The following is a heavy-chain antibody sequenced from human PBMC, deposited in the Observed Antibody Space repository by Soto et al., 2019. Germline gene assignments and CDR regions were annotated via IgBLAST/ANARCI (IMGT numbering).Heavy chain of an antibody. CDR1: GFTFSDHY. D-gene: IGHD1-26*01. J-gene: IGHJ5*02. CDR2: IRHRADGYIT. V-gene: IGHV3-72*01. CDR3: ARLWDRGFDA. Sequence: EVQLVESGGGLVQPGGSLRLSCAASGFTFSDHYMDWVRQAPGKGLEWVGRIRHRADGYITEYAASVKGIFTISRDYSWKSLYLQMNSLQAGDTAVYFCARLWDRGFDAWGQGTLVTVSS.